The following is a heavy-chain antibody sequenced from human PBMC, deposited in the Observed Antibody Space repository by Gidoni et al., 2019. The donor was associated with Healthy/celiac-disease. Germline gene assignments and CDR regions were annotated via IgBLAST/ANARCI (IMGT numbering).Heavy chain of an antibody. J-gene: IGHJ2*01. D-gene: IGHD3-16*02. Sequence: QVQLQQWGAGLLKPSETLSLTCAFYGGSFSGYYWSWIRQPPGKGLEWIGKIHHSGSTNYKPSLKSRVTISVDTSKNQFSLKLSSVTAADTAVYYCAREGGFSTWGVLVYFDLWGRGTLVTVSS. CDR3: AREGGFSTWGVLVYFDL. CDR1: GGSFSGYY. V-gene: IGHV4-34*01. CDR2: IHHSGST.